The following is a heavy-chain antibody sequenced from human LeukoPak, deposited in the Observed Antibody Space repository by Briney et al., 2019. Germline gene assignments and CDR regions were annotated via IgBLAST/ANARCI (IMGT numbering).Heavy chain of an antibody. Sequence: PSETLSLTCAVSGYSTSSGYYWGWIRQPPGKGLEWIGSIYHSGSTYYNPSLKSRVTISVDTSKNQFSLKLSSVTAADTAVYYCARANYYGSGSYGFDPWGLGTLVTVSS. CDR2: IYHSGST. CDR1: GYSTSSGYY. V-gene: IGHV4-38-2*01. CDR3: ARANYYGSGSYGFDP. D-gene: IGHD3-10*01. J-gene: IGHJ5*02.